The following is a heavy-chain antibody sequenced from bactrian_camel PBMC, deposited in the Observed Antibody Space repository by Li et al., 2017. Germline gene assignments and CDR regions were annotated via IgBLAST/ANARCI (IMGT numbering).Heavy chain of an antibody. Sequence: HVQLVESGGGSVQAGGSLRLSCAASGYTQSSNCLGWFRQAPGKEREGVAGLYIDDGSCTYYGDSVKGRFTISRDNAKNTLYLQMNSLKTEDTAVYYCAADLVPTGGTYTILSNVPYFGCWGQGTQVTVS. D-gene: IGHD7*01. V-gene: IGHV3S1*01. J-gene: IGHJ6*01. CDR1: GYTQSSNC. CDR3: AADLVPTGGTYTILSNVPYFGC. CDR2: LYIDDGSCT.